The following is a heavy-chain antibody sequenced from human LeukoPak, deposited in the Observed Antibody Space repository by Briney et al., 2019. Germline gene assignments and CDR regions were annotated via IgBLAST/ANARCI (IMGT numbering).Heavy chain of an antibody. Sequence: GGSLRLSCAAPGFTFNNYWMNWVRQAPGKGLEWVANIKPDGSEKYYVDSVNGRFTISRDNAKNSLYLQMNSLRAEDTAVYYCARDPHRGGDYDYWGQGTLVTVSS. CDR2: IKPDGSEK. CDR1: GFTFNNYW. CDR3: ARDPHRGGDYDY. D-gene: IGHD4-17*01. J-gene: IGHJ4*02. V-gene: IGHV3-7*03.